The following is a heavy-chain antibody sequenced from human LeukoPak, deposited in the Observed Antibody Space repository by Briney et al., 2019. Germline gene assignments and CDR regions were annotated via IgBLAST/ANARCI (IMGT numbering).Heavy chain of an antibody. V-gene: IGHV3-53*01. CDR3: AREGSGIAAAGIDY. CDR2: IYNDGRT. D-gene: IGHD6-13*01. Sequence: GGSLRLSCAASGFTVNNKYMTWVRQAPGKGLEWVSLIYNDGRTYYADSVKGRCTISRDNLKNVLYLQMNSLKVEDTALYYCAREGSGIAAAGIDYWGQGTLVTVSS. J-gene: IGHJ4*02. CDR1: GFTVNNKY.